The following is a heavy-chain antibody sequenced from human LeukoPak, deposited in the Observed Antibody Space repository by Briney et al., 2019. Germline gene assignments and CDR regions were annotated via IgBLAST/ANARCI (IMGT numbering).Heavy chain of an antibody. J-gene: IGHJ4*02. CDR2: ISGSGGST. D-gene: IGHD3-3*01. Sequence: GGSLRLSCAASGFTFSSYAMSWVRQAPGKGLEWVSAISGSGGSTYYADSVKGRFTVSRDNSKNTLYLQMNSLRAEDTAVYYCAKEYDFWSGYSKADYWGQGTLVTVSS. CDR3: AKEYDFWSGYSKADY. V-gene: IGHV3-23*01. CDR1: GFTFSSYA.